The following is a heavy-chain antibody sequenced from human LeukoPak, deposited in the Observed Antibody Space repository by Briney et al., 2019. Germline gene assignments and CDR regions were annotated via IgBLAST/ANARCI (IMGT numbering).Heavy chain of an antibody. CDR2: INHSGST. V-gene: IGHV4-34*01. CDR1: GGSFSGYY. CDR3: ARGHGHSYTFFDY. D-gene: IGHD5-18*01. Sequence: SETLSLTCAVYGGSFSGYYWSWIRQPPGKGLEWIGEINHSGSTNYNPSLKSRVTISVDTSKNQFSLKLSSVTAADTAVYYCARGHGHSYTFFDYWGQGTLVTVSS. J-gene: IGHJ4*02.